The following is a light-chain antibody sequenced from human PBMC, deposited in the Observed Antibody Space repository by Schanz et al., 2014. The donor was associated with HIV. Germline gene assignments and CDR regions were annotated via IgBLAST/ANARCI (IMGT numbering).Light chain of an antibody. V-gene: IGLV2-8*01. CDR2: EVN. CDR3: SSYTSSSTLV. Sequence: QSALTQPPSASGSPGQSVTISCAGTRGDIGSYNYVSWYQQRPGKAPRLLISEVNKRPSGVPDRFSGSKSGNTASLTISGLQAEDEADYYCSSYTSSSTLVLGGGTKLTVL. J-gene: IGLJ2*01. CDR1: RGDIGSYNY.